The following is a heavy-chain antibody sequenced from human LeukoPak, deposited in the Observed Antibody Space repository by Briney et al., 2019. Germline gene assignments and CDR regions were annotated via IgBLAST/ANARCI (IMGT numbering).Heavy chain of an antibody. CDR1: GGSISSSNW. CDR2: IYHSGST. CDR3: ARYYYDSSGYVVLDV. D-gene: IGHD3-22*01. J-gene: IGHJ6*04. V-gene: IGHV4-4*02. Sequence: SGTLSLTCAVSGGSISSSNWWSWVRQPPGKGLEWIGEIYHSGSTNYNPSLKSRVTISVDKSENQFSLKLSSVTAADTAVYYCARYYYDSSGYVVLDVWGKGTTVTVSS.